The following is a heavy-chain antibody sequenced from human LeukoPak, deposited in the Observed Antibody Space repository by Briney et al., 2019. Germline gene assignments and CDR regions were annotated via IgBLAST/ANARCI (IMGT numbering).Heavy chain of an antibody. V-gene: IGHV3-30*03. Sequence: GGSLRLSCAASGFTFSRDSMNWVRQAPGKGLEWVALISYDGSNQYYADSVKGRFTISRDNSKTTLYLQMNSLRAEDTAVYYCARVSDDYDILTGYYGGPDYWGRGTLVTVSS. D-gene: IGHD3-9*01. J-gene: IGHJ4*02. CDR1: GFTFSRDS. CDR2: ISYDGSNQ. CDR3: ARVSDDYDILTGYYGGPDY.